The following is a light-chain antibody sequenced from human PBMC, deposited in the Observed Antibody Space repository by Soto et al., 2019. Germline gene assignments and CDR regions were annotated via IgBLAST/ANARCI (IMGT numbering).Light chain of an antibody. V-gene: IGLV2-14*01. Sequence: QSALTQPASVSASPGQSITISCTGTSSDVGGYNFVSWYQQHPGKAPKLMIYEVRNRPSGVSNRFSGSKSGNTASLTISGLQAEDEADYYCSSKTRSSPYVFGTGTKLTVL. CDR3: SSKTRSSPYV. CDR1: SSDVGGYNF. J-gene: IGLJ1*01. CDR2: EVR.